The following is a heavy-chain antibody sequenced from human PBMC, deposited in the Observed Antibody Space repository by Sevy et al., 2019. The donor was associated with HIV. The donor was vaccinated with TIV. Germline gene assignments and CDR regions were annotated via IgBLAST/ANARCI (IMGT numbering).Heavy chain of an antibody. Sequence: ASVKVSCKASGGTFSSYTISWVRQAPGQGLEWMGGIIPIFGTANYAQKFQGRVTITADKSTSTAYMELSSLRSEDTAVYYCARGPRDGYNYFDEYFQHWGQGTLVTVSS. CDR1: GGTFSSYT. CDR2: IIPIFGTA. D-gene: IGHD5-12*01. V-gene: IGHV1-69*06. CDR3: ARGPRDGYNYFDEYFQH. J-gene: IGHJ1*01.